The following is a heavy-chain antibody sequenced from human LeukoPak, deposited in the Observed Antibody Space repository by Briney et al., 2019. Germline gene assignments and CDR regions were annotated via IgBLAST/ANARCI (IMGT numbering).Heavy chain of an antibody. D-gene: IGHD3-10*01. CDR3: ARVPRRGERFDP. CDR2: INPNSGGT. Sequence: ASVKVSCKASGYTFTGYYMHWVRQAPGQGLEWMGWINPNSGGTNYAQKFQGRVTMTRDTSISTAYMELSRLRSEDTAVYYCARVPRRGERFDPWGQGTLVTVSS. J-gene: IGHJ5*02. V-gene: IGHV1-2*02. CDR1: GYTFTGYY.